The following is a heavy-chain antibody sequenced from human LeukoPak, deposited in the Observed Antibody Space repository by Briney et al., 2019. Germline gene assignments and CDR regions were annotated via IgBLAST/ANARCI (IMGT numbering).Heavy chain of an antibody. CDR1: GGSFSGYY. V-gene: IGHV4-34*01. CDR2: INHSGST. Sequence: SETLSLTCAVHGGSFSGYYWSWIRQPPGKGLEWIGEINHSGSTNYNPSLKSRVTISVDTSKNQFSLKLSSVTAADTAVYYCARGTLSSGADGFDYWGQGTLVTVSS. D-gene: IGHD6-19*01. CDR3: ARGTLSSGADGFDY. J-gene: IGHJ4*02.